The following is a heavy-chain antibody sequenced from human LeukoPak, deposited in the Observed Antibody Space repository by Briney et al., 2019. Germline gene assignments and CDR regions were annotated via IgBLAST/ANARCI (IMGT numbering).Heavy chain of an antibody. J-gene: IGHJ5*02. Sequence: SETLSLTCAVYGGSFSGYYWRWIRQPPGKGLEWIGEINHSGSTNYNPSLKSRVTISVDTSKNQFSLKLSSVTAADTAVYYCARPTRIAAARWFDPWGQGTLVTVSS. CDR3: ARPTRIAAARWFDP. CDR2: INHSGST. D-gene: IGHD6-13*01. CDR1: GGSFSGYY. V-gene: IGHV4-34*01.